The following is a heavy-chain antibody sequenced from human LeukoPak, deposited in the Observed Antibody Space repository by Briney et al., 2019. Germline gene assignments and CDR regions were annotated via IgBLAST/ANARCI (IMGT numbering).Heavy chain of an antibody. Sequence: ASVKVSCKASGYTFTNYGISWVRQAPGQGLEWMGWISAYNGNTNYAQNFQGTVTMTTDTSTSTAYMELRSLRSDDTAVYYCARDLRGWTYYFDYWGQGTLVTVSP. CDR3: ARDLRGWTYYFDY. V-gene: IGHV1-18*01. D-gene: IGHD5/OR15-5a*01. J-gene: IGHJ4*02. CDR1: GYTFTNYG. CDR2: ISAYNGNT.